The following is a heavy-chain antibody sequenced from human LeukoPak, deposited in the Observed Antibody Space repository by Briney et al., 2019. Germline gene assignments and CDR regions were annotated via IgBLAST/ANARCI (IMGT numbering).Heavy chain of an antibody. V-gene: IGHV3-43*01. Sequence: PGGSLRLSCAASGFTFDDYTMHWVRQAPGKGLEWVSLISWDGGSTYYADSVKGRFTISRDNAKNSLYLQMNSLRAEDTAVYYCASALRLEGDYWGQGTLVTVSS. CDR3: ASALRLEGDY. CDR1: GFTFDDYT. D-gene: IGHD1-1*01. CDR2: ISWDGGST. J-gene: IGHJ4*02.